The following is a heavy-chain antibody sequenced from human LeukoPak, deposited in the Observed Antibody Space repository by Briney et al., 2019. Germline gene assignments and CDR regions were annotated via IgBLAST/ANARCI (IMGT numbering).Heavy chain of an antibody. V-gene: IGHV4-59*11. CDR1: AVSFSSHY. CDR2: ISYIGNT. CDR3: ARDLVTVTKGFDI. Sequence: SETLSLTCAVSAVSFSSHYWTWIRQSPGKGLEWIGYISYIGNTNYNPSLKSRVTISIDTSKNQFSLKLRSVTAADTAVYYCARDLVTVTKGFDIWGQGTMVSVSS. J-gene: IGHJ3*02. D-gene: IGHD4-17*01.